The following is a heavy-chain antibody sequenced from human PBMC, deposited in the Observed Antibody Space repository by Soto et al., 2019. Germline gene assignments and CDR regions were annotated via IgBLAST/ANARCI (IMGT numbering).Heavy chain of an antibody. CDR1: GFTFTTYA. D-gene: IGHD2-2*01. CDR2: ISGSGGST. J-gene: IGHJ4*02. V-gene: IGHV3-23*01. CDR3: AKKGFGRSSSRTSCVHFDS. Sequence: EVQVLESGGGLVQPGGSLRLSCVASGFTFTTYAMTWVRQAPGKGLEWVSIISGSGGSTHYADSVKGRFIISRDNSKNTPYLQMIGLRDEDTTVHNCAKKGFGRSSSRTSCVHFDSLGPGTRVTVSA.